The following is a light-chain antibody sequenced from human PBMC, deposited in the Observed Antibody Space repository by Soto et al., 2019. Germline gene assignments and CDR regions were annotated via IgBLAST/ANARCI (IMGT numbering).Light chain of an antibody. CDR1: NVGNKA. CDR2: YDD. CDR3: AIWYDSVDGWV. J-gene: IGLJ3*02. V-gene: IGLV1-36*01. Sequence: QSVVTQPPSVSEAPGQRVTISCSGSNVGNKAVNWYQQLPGKAPKLLLYYDDMLSSGVSDRFSGSKSGTSASLAISGLQNDDDGDYYCAIWYDSVDGWVFGGGTQLTVL.